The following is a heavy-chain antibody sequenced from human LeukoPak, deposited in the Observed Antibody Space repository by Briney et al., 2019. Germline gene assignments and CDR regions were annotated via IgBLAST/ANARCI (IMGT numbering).Heavy chain of an antibody. V-gene: IGHV3-11*01. CDR1: GFIFSEFY. CDR2: ISGSGHDI. D-gene: IGHD1-1*01. CDR3: ARTARSGDI. J-gene: IGHJ4*02. Sequence: GGSLRLSCAASGFIFSEFYMSWVRQSPGKGLEWISYISGSGHDINYVDSVKGRFTVSRDNAKNSLYLQMDSLSADDTAIYYCARTARSGDIRGQGTLVTVSS.